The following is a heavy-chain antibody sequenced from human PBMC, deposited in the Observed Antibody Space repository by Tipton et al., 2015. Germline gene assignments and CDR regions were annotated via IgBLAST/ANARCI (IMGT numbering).Heavy chain of an antibody. CDR1: GGTLRSFA. D-gene: IGHD6-13*01. J-gene: IGHJ5*02. Sequence: QSGAEVKKPGSSVNVSCKASGGTLRSFAINWVRQAPGQGLEWMGWIIPIFGTANYAQKFQGRVTFTADASTTTTYMELSGLRSDDTAVYYCARDSSSPGNWFDPWGQGTLVTVSS. CDR3: ARDSSSPGNWFDP. CDR2: IIPIFGTA. V-gene: IGHV1-69*01.